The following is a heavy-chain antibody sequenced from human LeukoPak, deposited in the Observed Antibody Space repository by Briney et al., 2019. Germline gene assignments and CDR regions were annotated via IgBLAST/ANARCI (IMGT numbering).Heavy chain of an antibody. CDR3: ARLGSYHDF. CDR1: NFSVSSRYY. V-gene: IGHV4-38-2*02. D-gene: IGHD1-26*01. Sequence: PSETLSLTCTVSNFSVSSRYYWGWIRQSPGKGLEWIGAVFHTGSPYHNPSLKSRLTISIDTSKKQFSLDLSSVTAADTAVYFCARLGSYHDFWGQGALVTVSS. J-gene: IGHJ4*02. CDR2: VFHTGSP.